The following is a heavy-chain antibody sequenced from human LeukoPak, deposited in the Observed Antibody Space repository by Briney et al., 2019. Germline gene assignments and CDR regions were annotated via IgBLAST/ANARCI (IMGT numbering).Heavy chain of an antibody. Sequence: SETLSLTCAVSGYSISSGYYWGWIRQPPGKGLEWIGSIYHSGSTYYNPSLKSRVTISVDTSKNQFSLKLSSVTAADTAVYYYARHSSGYYYEGLYFDYWGQGTLVTVSS. CDR3: ARHSSGYYYEGLYFDY. J-gene: IGHJ4*02. D-gene: IGHD3-22*01. CDR2: IYHSGST. CDR1: GYSISSGYY. V-gene: IGHV4-38-2*01.